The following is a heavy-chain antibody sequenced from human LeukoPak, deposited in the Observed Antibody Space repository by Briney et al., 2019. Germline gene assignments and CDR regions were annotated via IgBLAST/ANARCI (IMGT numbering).Heavy chain of an antibody. J-gene: IGHJ4*02. CDR2: ISSSSSYI. CDR1: GFTFSSYS. V-gene: IGHV3-21*01. D-gene: IGHD6-6*01. CDR3: ARDPVIAALDY. Sequence: GGSLRLSCAASGFTFSSYSMNWVRQAPGKGLEWVSSISSSSSYIYYADSVKGRLTISRDNAKNSLYLQMNSLRAEDTAVYYCARDPVIAALDYWGQGTLVTVSS.